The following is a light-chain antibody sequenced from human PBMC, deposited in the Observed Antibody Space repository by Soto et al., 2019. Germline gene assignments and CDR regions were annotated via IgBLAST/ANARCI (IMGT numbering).Light chain of an antibody. CDR1: QSVSSQ. V-gene: IGKV3-11*01. Sequence: EIVLTQSPATLSLSPGERATLSCRASQSVSSQLAWYQQKPGQAPRLLIYDASNRATGIPARFSGSGSGTDFTLTISSLEPEDFAVYYCQHRVNWPFTFGPGTKVDL. CDR3: QHRVNWPFT. J-gene: IGKJ3*01. CDR2: DAS.